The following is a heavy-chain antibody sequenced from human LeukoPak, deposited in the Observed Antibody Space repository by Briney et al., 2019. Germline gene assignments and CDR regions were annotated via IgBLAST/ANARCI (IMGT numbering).Heavy chain of an antibody. CDR1: GFAFSSYA. CDR3: AKAVVGATTGTKRGADS. CDR2: LSGSGSTR. J-gene: IGHJ4*02. D-gene: IGHD1-26*01. Sequence: GGSLRLSCAASGFAFSSYAMSWVRQAPGKGLEWVSGLSGSGSTRYYADSVKGRFTISRDNSRNTLDLQMNSLRVEDTALNYCAKAVVGATTGTKRGADSWGQGTLVTVSS. V-gene: IGHV3-23*01.